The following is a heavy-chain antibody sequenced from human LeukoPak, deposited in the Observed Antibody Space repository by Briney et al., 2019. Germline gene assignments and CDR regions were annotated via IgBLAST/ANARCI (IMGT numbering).Heavy chain of an antibody. CDR2: TYYRSKWYN. V-gene: IGHV6-1*01. J-gene: IGHJ4*02. D-gene: IGHD3-3*01. CDR3: ARGDYDFWSGYYTFAY. CDR1: GDSVSSNSAA. Sequence: SQTLSLTCAISGDSVSSNSAAWNWIRQSPSRGLEWLGRTYYRSKWYNDYAVSVKSRITINPDTSKNQFSLQLNSVTPEDTAVYYCARGDYDFWSGYYTFAYWGQGTLVTVSS.